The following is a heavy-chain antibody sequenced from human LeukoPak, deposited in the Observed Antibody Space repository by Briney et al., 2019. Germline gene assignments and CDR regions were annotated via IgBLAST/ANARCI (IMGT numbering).Heavy chain of an antibody. CDR2: LSSDGSTT. J-gene: IGHJ3*01. V-gene: IGHV3-74*01. D-gene: IGHD1-26*01. Sequence: GGSLRLSCAASGFTFSSYWMHWVRQAPGKGLVWVSRLSSDGSTTNYADSVKGRFTISRDNSKNTLYLQMNDLRAEDTAVFYCARGGDIVGATRSAFDLWGQGTMVTVSS. CDR3: ARGGDIVGATRSAFDL. CDR1: GFTFSSYW.